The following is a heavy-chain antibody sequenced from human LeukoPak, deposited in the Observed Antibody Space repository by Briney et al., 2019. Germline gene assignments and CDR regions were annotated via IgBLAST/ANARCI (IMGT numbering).Heavy chain of an antibody. V-gene: IGHV1-46*03. Sequence: ASVKVSCKACGYTFTSYYMHWVRQAPGQGLEWMGIINPSGGSTSYAQKFQGRVTMTRDTSTSTVYMELSSLRSEDTAVYYCVRDYGSGSYYLPPANWFDPWGQGTLVTVSS. CDR3: VRDYGSGSYYLPPANWFDP. CDR2: INPSGGST. CDR1: GYTFTSYY. J-gene: IGHJ5*02. D-gene: IGHD3-10*01.